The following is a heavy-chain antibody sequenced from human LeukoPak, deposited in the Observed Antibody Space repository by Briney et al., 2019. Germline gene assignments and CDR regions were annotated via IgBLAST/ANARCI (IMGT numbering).Heavy chain of an antibody. D-gene: IGHD2-15*01. CDR3: ARAPKRREVVVPTTAYWFDP. J-gene: IGHJ5*02. CDR2: MKPNSGNT. Sequence: ASVKDSCKASGYTFTSYDFNWVRQATGQGLEWMGWMKPNSGNTGYAQKFQGRVTMTWNSSISTAHMELSSLRSEDTAVYYCARAPKRREVVVPTTAYWFDPWGQGTLVTVSS. CDR1: GYTFTSYD. V-gene: IGHV1-8*01.